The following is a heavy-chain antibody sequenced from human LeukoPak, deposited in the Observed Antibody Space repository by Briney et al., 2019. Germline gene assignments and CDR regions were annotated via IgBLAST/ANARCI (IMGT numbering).Heavy chain of an antibody. V-gene: IGHV3-7*04. CDR2: INLDGGEK. J-gene: IGHJ4*02. Sequence: GGSLRLSCAASGFTFSTYWMTWVRQAPGKGLEWVANINLDGGEKYYVDSVKGRFTISRDNAKNSLYLQMNALRAEDTAVYYCARDVRPDYWGQGTLVTVST. CDR1: GFTFSTYW. CDR3: ARDVRPDY. D-gene: IGHD6-6*01.